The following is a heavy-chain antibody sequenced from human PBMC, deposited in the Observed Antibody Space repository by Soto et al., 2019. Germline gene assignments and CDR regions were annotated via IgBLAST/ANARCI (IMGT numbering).Heavy chain of an antibody. V-gene: IGHV3-7*03. CDR1: GFTFSNYW. CDR2: IKSDGSDK. D-gene: IGHD6-13*01. Sequence: EVQLMESGGGLVQPGGSLTLSCAASGFTFSNYWMSWVRQAPGMGLEWVANIKSDGSDKYYVDSVKGRFTISRDNTKNSLSLQRNSLRAEDTAVYYCARDRYSSSLFDFWGQGTMVTVSS. CDR3: ARDRYSSSLFDF. J-gene: IGHJ3*01.